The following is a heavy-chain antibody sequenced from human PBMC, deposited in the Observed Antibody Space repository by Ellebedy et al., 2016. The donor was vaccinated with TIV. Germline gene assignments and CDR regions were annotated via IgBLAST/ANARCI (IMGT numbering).Heavy chain of an antibody. CDR2: INYRGGT. Sequence: MPGGSLRLSCAVYGGSSSGYFWSWIRQPPGKGLEWIGEINYRGGTNYNPSLKSRVTISVDTSKNQFSLNLSSVTAADTAVYYCARVRRESLWFAESQYFFDYWGQGTLVTVSS. J-gene: IGHJ4*02. CDR3: ARVRRESLWFAESQYFFDY. V-gene: IGHV4-34*01. D-gene: IGHD3-10*01. CDR1: GGSSSGYF.